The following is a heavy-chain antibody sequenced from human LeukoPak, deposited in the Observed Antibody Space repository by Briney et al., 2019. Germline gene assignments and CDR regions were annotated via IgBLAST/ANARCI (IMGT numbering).Heavy chain of an antibody. CDR2: IYASGST. D-gene: IGHD3/OR15-3a*01. V-gene: IGHV4-4*07. CDR3: ARGVEDWYYFDY. Sequence: PSETLSLTCTVSDGSINSYFWSWIRQPAGKGLEYIGRIYASGSTNYNPSLKSRVTISVDTSKNHFSLRVTSVTAADTAVYYCARGVEDWYYFDYWGQGTLVTVSS. J-gene: IGHJ4*02. CDR1: DGSINSYF.